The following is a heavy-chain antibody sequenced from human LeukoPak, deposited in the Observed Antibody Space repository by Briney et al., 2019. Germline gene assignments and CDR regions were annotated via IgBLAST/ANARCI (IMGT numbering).Heavy chain of an antibody. Sequence: SGPALVKPTQTLTLTCTFSGFSLSISGMYVTWIRQPPGKALEWLARIDWDDDKYYSTSLETRLTISKDTSKNQVVLTMTNMDPVDTATYYCARTSSFTLIRGLDQWGQGTLVTVSS. D-gene: IGHD3-10*01. V-gene: IGHV2-70*11. CDR3: ARTSSFTLIRGLDQ. J-gene: IGHJ4*02. CDR2: IDWDDDK. CDR1: GFSLSISGMY.